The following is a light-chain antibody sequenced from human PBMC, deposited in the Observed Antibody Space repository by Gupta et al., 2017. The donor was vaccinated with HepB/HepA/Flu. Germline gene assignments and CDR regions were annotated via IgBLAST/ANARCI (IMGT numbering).Light chain of an antibody. J-gene: IGLJ2*01. CDR3: AAWDDSLSVVV. Sequence: QSVLTQPPSASGTPGQRVTISCSGSSSNIGSNYVYWYQQPPGTAPKLLIYRNNQRPSGVPDRFSGSKSGTSAYLAISGLRSEDEADDDGAAWDDSLSVVVFGGGTKLTVL. CDR2: RNN. V-gene: IGLV1-47*01. CDR1: SSNIGSNY.